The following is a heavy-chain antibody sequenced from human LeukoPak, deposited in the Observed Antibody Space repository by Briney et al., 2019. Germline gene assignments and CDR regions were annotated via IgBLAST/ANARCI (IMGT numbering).Heavy chain of an antibody. V-gene: IGHV3-74*01. CDR1: GFTFSSYG. CDR2: INADASST. Sequence: GGSLTLSCAASGFTFSSYGMHWVRQAAGKGLVWVARINADASSTSYAYSVKRRITISRDNAKSPLYLEMDRLRVEDTAVYYCARARGKTYGYFEYWGQGTLV. CDR3: ARARGKTYGYFEY. D-gene: IGHD5-18*01. J-gene: IGHJ4*02.